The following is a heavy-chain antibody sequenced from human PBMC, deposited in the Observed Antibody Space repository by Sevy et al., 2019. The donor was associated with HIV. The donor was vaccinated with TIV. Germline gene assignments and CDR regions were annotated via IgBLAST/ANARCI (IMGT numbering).Heavy chain of an antibody. Sequence: GGSLRLSCEVSGFTFSDFYMSWIRQAPGKGLEWVSDISSGSTYTKSADSVKGRFTISRDNAKNSLYLQMNSLRVEDTAVYYCARDRGNYAGKDFDYWGQGTLVTVSS. CDR1: GFTFSDFY. J-gene: IGHJ4*02. CDR2: ISSGSTYT. V-gene: IGHV3-11*06. D-gene: IGHD1-7*01. CDR3: ARDRGNYAGKDFDY.